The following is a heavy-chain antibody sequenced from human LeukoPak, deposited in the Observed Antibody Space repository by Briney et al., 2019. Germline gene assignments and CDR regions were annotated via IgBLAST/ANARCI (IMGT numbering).Heavy chain of an antibody. D-gene: IGHD3-3*01. CDR1: GFTFSSYG. CDR3: AKESRFLEWVLDY. V-gene: IGHV3-30*02. J-gene: IGHJ4*02. CDR2: IRYDGSNK. Sequence: PGGSLRLSCAASGFTFSSYGMHWVRQAPGKGLEWVAFIRYDGSNKYYAGSVKGRFTISRDNSKNTLYLQMNSLRAEDTAVYYCAKESRFLEWVLDYWGQGTLVTVSS.